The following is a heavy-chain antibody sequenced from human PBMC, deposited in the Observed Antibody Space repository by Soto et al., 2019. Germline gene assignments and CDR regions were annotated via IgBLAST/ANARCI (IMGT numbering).Heavy chain of an antibody. CDR2: ISGSGGST. J-gene: IGHJ4*02. CDR3: AKDLAAGWAVASTAYYFDY. D-gene: IGHD6-19*01. CDR1: GFTFSSYA. V-gene: IGHV3-23*01. Sequence: PGGSLRLSCAASGFTFSSYAMSWVRQAPGKGLEWVSAISGSGGSTYYADSVKGRFTISRDNSKNTLYLQMNSLRAEDTAVYYCAKDLAAGWAVASTAYYFDYWGQGPLVTV.